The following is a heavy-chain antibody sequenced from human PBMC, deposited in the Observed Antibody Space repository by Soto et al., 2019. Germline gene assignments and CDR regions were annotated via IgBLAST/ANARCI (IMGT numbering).Heavy chain of an antibody. J-gene: IGHJ6*02. V-gene: IGHV3-23*01. Sequence: EVQLLESGGGLVQPGGSLRLSCAGSGFPFINYAINWVRQGPGKGLEWVAASTGPGGSTYNEDSVKGRFTVSRDNSKNTVYLQLDGLRAEDTAVYYCGKGHSDYQGDYNYYGMDIWGQGTTVTVSS. CDR3: GKGHSDYQGDYNYYGMDI. D-gene: IGHD4-4*01. CDR1: GFPFINYA. CDR2: STGPGGST.